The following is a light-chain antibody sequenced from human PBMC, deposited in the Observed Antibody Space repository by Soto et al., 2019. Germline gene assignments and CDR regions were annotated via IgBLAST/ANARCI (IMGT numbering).Light chain of an antibody. CDR3: AVWDSSLSAVV. V-gene: IGLV1-51*01. CDR1: YSNIGDNY. CDR2: DNN. J-gene: IGLJ2*01. Sequence: QSVLTQPPSVSAAPGQKVTISCSGSYSNIGDNYVSWYRQVPGTTPKLLIYDNNKRASRIPDRFSGSKSATSATLGITGLQTGDEADYCCAVWDSSLSAVVFGGGTKLTVL.